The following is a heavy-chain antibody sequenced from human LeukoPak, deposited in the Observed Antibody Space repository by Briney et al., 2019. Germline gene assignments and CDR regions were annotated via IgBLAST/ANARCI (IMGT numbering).Heavy chain of an antibody. CDR2: INHSGST. CDR1: GGSFSGYY. V-gene: IGHV4-34*01. D-gene: IGHD2-15*01. CDR3: AKHRRYCSGGSCKDYYGMDV. J-gene: IGHJ6*04. Sequence: SETLSLTCAVYGGSFSGYYWSWIRQPPGKGLEWIGEINHSGSTNYNPSLKSRVTISVDTSKNQFSLKLSSVTAADTAVYYCAKHRRYCSGGSCKDYYGMDVWGKGTTVTVSS.